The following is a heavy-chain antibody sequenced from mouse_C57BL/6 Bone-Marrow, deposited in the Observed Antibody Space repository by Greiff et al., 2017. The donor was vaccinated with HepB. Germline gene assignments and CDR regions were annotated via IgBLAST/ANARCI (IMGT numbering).Heavy chain of an antibody. CDR3: ARAYYSNIFAY. CDR1: GYTFTSYG. CDR2: IFPRSGNT. V-gene: IGHV1-81*01. J-gene: IGHJ3*01. D-gene: IGHD2-5*01. Sequence: QVQLQQSGAELARPGASVKLSCKASGYTFTSYGISGVKQRTGQGLEWIGEIFPRSGNTYYNEKFKGKAKLTADKASSTAYMELRSLTSEDSAVYFCARAYYSNIFAYWGQGTLVTVSA.